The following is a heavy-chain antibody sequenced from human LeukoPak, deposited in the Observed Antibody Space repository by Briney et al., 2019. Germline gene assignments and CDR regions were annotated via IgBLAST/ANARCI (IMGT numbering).Heavy chain of an antibody. D-gene: IGHD6-6*01. CDR1: GGSISSSSYY. Sequence: SETLSLTCTVSGGSISSSSYYWGWIRHPPGKGLEWIGSIYYSGSTYYNPSLKSRVTISVDTSKNQFSLKLSSVTAADTAVYYCARDKYSSSSFSDWGQGTLVTVSS. J-gene: IGHJ4*02. CDR3: ARDKYSSSSFSD. V-gene: IGHV4-39*07. CDR2: IYYSGST.